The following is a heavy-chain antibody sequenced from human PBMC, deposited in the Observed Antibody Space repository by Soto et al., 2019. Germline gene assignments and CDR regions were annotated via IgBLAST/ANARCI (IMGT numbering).Heavy chain of an antibody. CDR2: IYPCDSDT. CDR1: VYSFTSYC. Sequence: GESLKISCKGSVYSFTSYCIGWLRQMPVKGLEWMGIIYPCDSDTRYSPSFQGQVTISADKSISTAYMQWSSLKASDTAMYYCARRNDSSEDYYYYGMDVWGQGTTVTLSS. D-gene: IGHD3-22*01. V-gene: IGHV5-51*01. CDR3: ARRNDSSEDYYYYGMDV. J-gene: IGHJ6*01.